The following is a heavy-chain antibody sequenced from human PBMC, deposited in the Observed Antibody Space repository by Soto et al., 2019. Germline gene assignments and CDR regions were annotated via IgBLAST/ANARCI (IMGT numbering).Heavy chain of an antibody. J-gene: IGHJ3*02. CDR2: IYTSGST. CDR3: ARVSLISGAFDI. CDR1: GGSISSYY. Sequence: LETLSLSWTVSGGSISSYYWSWIRQPAGKGLEWIGRIYTSGSTNYNPSLKSRVTMSVDTSKNQFSLKLSSVTAADTAVYYCARVSLISGAFDIWGQGTMVTVSS. D-gene: IGHD3-16*01. V-gene: IGHV4-4*07.